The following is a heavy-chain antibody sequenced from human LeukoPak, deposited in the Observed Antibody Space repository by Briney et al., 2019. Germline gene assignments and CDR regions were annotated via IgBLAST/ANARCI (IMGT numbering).Heavy chain of an antibody. D-gene: IGHD4-11*01. V-gene: IGHV4-34*01. CDR2: INHSGST. CDR1: GVPITSGGYY. CDR3: ARGVLGPYPDYSNYFISYYYYYMDV. J-gene: IGHJ6*03. Sequence: PSETLSLTCTVSGVPITSGGYYWSWIRQPPGKGLEWIGEINHSGSTNYNPSLKSRVTISVDTSKNQFSLKLSSVTAADTAVYYCARGVLGPYPDYSNYFISYYYYYMDVWGKGTTVTVSS.